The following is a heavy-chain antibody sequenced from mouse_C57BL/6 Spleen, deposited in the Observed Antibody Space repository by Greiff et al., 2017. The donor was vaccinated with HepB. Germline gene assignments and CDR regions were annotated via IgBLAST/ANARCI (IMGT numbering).Heavy chain of an antibody. V-gene: IGHV3-2*02. CDR1: GYSITSGYG. CDR3: ARTARIKY. J-gene: IGHJ2*01. D-gene: IGHD3-3*01. CDR2: ISYSGST. Sequence: EVKLQESGPGLVKPSQSLSLTCTVTGYSITSGYGWNWIRQFPGNKLEWMGYISYSGSTNYNPSLKRRISITRDTSKNPFFLQLKSVTTEDTATYYCARTARIKYWGQGTTLTVSS.